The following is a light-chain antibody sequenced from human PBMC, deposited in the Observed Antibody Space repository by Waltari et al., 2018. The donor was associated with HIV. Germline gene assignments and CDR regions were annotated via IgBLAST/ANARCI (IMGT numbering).Light chain of an antibody. J-gene: IGLJ2*01. CDR2: RHD. CDR3: AAWDDSLSGLV. V-gene: IGLV1-47*01. Sequence: QSVLTQPPSASGTPGQRVTISCSGSSSNIGSNYVYWYQQLPGTSPKLLIYRHDRPPSWVPDRFSCSKAGTSASLAISGLLSEDEADYYCAAWDDSLSGLVFGGGTKLTVL. CDR1: SSNIGSNY.